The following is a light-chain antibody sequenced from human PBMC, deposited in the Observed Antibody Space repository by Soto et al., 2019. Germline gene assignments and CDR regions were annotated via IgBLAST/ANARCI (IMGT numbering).Light chain of an antibody. J-gene: IGLJ2*01. Sequence: QSVLTQPASVSGSPGQSITISCTGTFSDVGSYNLVSWYQQHPGKAPKLMIYEDTKRPSGVSNRFSGSKSGYTASLTISGLQAEDEADYYCCLYAGSSTVVFGGGTKLTVL. V-gene: IGLV2-23*01. CDR1: FSDVGSYNL. CDR2: EDT. CDR3: CLYAGSSTVV.